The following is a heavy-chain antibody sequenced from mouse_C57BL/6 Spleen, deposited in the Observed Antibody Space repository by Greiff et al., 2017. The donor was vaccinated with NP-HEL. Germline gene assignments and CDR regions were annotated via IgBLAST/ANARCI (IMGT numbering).Heavy chain of an antibody. CDR3: ARDDYDVPAWFAY. Sequence: QVQLQQPGAELVKPGASVKLSCKASGYTFTSYWMHWVKQRPGQGLEWIGMIHPNIGSTNYNEKFKSKATLTVDKASSTAYMQLSSLTSEDSAVYYCARDDYDVPAWFAYWGQGTLVTVSA. CDR1: GYTFTSYW. CDR2: IHPNIGST. D-gene: IGHD2-4*01. V-gene: IGHV1-64*01. J-gene: IGHJ3*01.